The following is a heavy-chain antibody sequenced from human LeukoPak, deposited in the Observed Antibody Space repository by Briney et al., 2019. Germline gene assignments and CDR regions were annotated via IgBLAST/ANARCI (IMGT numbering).Heavy chain of an antibody. CDR2: IIPIFGTA. CDR3: ASTTYYYGSGSYRFDY. Sequence: ASVKVSRKASRGTFSSYAISWVRQAPGQGREWMGRIIPIFGTANYAQKLQGRVTITTDESTSTAFMELSSLRSEDTAVYYCASTTYYYGSGSYRFDYWGQGTLVTVSS. V-gene: IGHV1-69*05. J-gene: IGHJ4*02. D-gene: IGHD3-10*01. CDR1: RGTFSSYA.